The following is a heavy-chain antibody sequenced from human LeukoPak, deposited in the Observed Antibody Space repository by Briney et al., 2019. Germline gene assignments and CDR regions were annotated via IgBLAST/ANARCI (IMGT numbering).Heavy chain of an antibody. CDR3: ARDYKYAFDN. D-gene: IGHD5-24*01. Sequence: GGSLRLSCAASGFRFSDYSMNWVRQAPGKGLEWISYIGISSGNTNYADSVKGRFTISGDKAKNSLYLQMNSLRVEDTAVYYCARDYKYAFDNWGQGTLVTVSS. CDR2: IGISSGNT. V-gene: IGHV3-48*01. J-gene: IGHJ4*02. CDR1: GFRFSDYS.